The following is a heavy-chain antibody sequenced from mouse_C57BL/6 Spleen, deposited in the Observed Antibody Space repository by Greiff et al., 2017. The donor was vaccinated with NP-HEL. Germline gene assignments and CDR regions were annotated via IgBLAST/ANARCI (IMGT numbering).Heavy chain of an antibody. D-gene: IGHD2-12*01. CDR3: ARSIPIYYAMDY. Sequence: VQLQQSGAELVRPGASVKLSCKASGYTFTDYYINWVKQRPGQGLEWIARIYPGSGNTYYNEKFKGKATLTAEKSSSTAYMQLSSLTSEDSAVYFCARSIPIYYAMDYWGQGTSVTVSS. V-gene: IGHV1-76*01. J-gene: IGHJ4*01. CDR2: IYPGSGNT. CDR1: GYTFTDYY.